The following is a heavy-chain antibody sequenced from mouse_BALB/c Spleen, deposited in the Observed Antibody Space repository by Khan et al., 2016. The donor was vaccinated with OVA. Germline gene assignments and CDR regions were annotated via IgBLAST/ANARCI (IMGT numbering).Heavy chain of an antibody. CDR2: IWGDGSS. V-gene: IGHV2-6-7*01. Sequence: QVQLKESGPGPVAPSQSLSITCTVSGFSLTGYGVNWVRQPPGKGLEWLGMIWGDGSSDYNSALKSRLSISKDNSKSQVFLKMNSLQTDDTARYYCASAYYANYREGMDYWGQGTSVTVSS. D-gene: IGHD2-10*01. J-gene: IGHJ4*01. CDR1: GFSLTGYG. CDR3: ASAYYANYREGMDY.